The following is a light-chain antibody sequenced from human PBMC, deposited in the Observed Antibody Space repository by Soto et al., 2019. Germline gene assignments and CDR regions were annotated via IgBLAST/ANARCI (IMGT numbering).Light chain of an antibody. J-gene: IGKJ4*01. CDR2: GAS. V-gene: IGKV3-15*01. CDR1: QSVSRN. CDR3: QQYNNWPPNT. Sequence: EIVMTQSPATLSVSPGERATLSCRASQSVSRNLAWYQQKPGQAPRLLIYGASTRATGIPARFSGSGSGTEFTITISSLQSEDFAVYYCQQYNNWPPNTFGGGTKVEIK.